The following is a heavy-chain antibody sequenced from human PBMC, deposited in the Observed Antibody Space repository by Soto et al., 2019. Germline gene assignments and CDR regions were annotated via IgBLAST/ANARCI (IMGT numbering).Heavy chain of an antibody. CDR3: AHTAYNTAMFTLPFDS. CDR1: GFSLSTSGVG. V-gene: IGHV2-5*02. Sequence: QITLKESGPTLVKPTQTLTLTCTFSGFSLSTSGVGVGWIRQPPGKALERLALIYWDDDKRYSPSLKSRLTITKDTPKTRVSLTMTNMHPVNTTTYYCAHTAYNTAMFTLPFDSWGQEPLVTVSS. CDR2: IYWDDDK. D-gene: IGHD5-18*01. J-gene: IGHJ4*02.